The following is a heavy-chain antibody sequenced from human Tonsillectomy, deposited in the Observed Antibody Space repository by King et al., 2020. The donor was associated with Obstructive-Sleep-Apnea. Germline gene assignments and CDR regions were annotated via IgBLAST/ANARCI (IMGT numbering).Heavy chain of an antibody. Sequence: QLVQSGAEVKKPGASVRVSCKASGYTFTIYDINWMRQAPGQGLEWMGYLTPRTGNAGYAQKFQGRVSMTWDSSISTAFMELSSLRSEDTAVYYCARAVSGESFDYWGQGTLVTVSS. J-gene: IGHJ4*02. CDR3: ARAVSGESFDY. V-gene: IGHV1-8*01. CDR1: GYTFTIYD. D-gene: IGHD3-10*02. CDR2: LTPRTGNA.